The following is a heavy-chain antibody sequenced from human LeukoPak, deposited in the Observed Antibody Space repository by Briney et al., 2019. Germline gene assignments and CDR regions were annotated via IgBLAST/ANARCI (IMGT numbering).Heavy chain of an antibody. V-gene: IGHV6-1*01. Sequence: SQTLSLTCAISGDSVSSNSVIWNWIRQSPSRGLEWLGRTYHRSTWYNDYAVSVRGRITVNPDTSKNQFSLHLNSVTPEDTAVYYCARRLTQYDCFDPWGQGILVTVSS. D-gene: IGHD2-2*01. CDR2: TYHRSTWYN. J-gene: IGHJ5*02. CDR3: ARRLTQYDCFDP. CDR1: GDSVSSNSVI.